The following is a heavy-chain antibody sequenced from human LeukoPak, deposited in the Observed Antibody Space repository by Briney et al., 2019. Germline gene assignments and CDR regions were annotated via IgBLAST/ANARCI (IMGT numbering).Heavy chain of an antibody. CDR3: AKGRGPLIAGSFMDV. V-gene: IGHV3-23*01. J-gene: IGHJ6*03. CDR2: ISGSGGST. Sequence: GGSLRLSCAASGFTFSSYAMSWVRQAPGKGLEWVSAISGSGGSTYYADSVKGRFTISRDSSKNTLSLQMNSLRAEDTAVYYCAKGRGPLIAGSFMDVWGKGTTVTVSS. CDR1: GFTFSSYA. D-gene: IGHD3-16*01.